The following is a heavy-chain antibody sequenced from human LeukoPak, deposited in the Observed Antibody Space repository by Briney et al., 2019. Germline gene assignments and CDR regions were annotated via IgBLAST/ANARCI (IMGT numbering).Heavy chain of an antibody. CDR1: GGSISSSSYY. Sequence: SETLSLTCTVSGGSISSSSYYWGWIRQPPGKGLEWIGSMSYSGSTYYNPSLKSRVTIAVDTSKTQFSLKLSSVTAADTAVYYCARFYTTSQYGSGYMDVWGKGATVTVSS. D-gene: IGHD3-10*01. CDR3: ARFYTTSQYGSGYMDV. V-gene: IGHV4-39*01. J-gene: IGHJ6*03. CDR2: MSYSGST.